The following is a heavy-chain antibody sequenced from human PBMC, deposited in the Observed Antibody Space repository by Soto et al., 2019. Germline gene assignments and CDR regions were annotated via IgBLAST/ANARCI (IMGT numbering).Heavy chain of an antibody. CDR2: ISSSSSYI. J-gene: IGHJ6*02. Sequence: GGSLRLSCAASGFTFSSYSMNWVRQAPGKGLEWVSSISSSSSYIYYADSVKGRFTISRDNAKNSLYLQMNSLRAEDTAVYYCARHSGWSYYYYGMDVWGQGTTVTVSS. V-gene: IGHV3-21*01. CDR3: ARHSGWSYYYYGMDV. CDR1: GFTFSSYS. D-gene: IGHD6-19*01.